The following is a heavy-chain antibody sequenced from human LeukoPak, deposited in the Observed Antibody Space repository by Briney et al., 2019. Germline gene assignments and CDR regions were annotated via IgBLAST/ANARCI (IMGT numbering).Heavy chain of an antibody. CDR2: INHSGST. Sequence: PSETLSLTCAVYGGSFSGYYWSWIRQPPGKGLEWIGEINHSGSTNYNPSLKSRVTISVDTSKDQFSLKLSSVTAADTAVYYCARVWGLRNYYYYYMDVWGKGTTVTVSS. D-gene: IGHD4-17*01. V-gene: IGHV4-34*01. J-gene: IGHJ6*03. CDR3: ARVWGLRNYYYYYMDV. CDR1: GGSFSGYY.